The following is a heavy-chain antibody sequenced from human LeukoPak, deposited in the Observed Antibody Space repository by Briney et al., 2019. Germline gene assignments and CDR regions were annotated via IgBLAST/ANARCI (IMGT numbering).Heavy chain of an antibody. D-gene: IGHD3-22*01. CDR1: GGSISSYY. J-gene: IGHJ3*02. V-gene: IGHV4-59*08. CDR3: ARPSRTGSGWDAFDI. Sequence: SESLSPTCTVSGGSISSYYWGCIRQPPGEELEWIGHISYSGSNTYHTSLKSGSTTPVDTSKNQFSLNLSSVTAAGAAVYYCARPSRTGSGWDAFDIWGQGTMVTVSS. CDR2: ISYSGSN.